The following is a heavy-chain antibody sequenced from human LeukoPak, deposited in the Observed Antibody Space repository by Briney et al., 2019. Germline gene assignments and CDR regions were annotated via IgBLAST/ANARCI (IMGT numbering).Heavy chain of an antibody. CDR2: IFYSGST. V-gene: IGHV4-59*11. CDR3: ARAGAWQIDP. J-gene: IGHJ5*02. CDR1: GGSISSHY. Sequence: SETLSLTCTVAGGSISSHYWSWIRQPPGKGLEWIGYIFYSGSTNYNPSLKSRVTISVDKSKNQFSLKLKSVTAADTAVYYCARAGAWQIDPWGQGTLVTVSS. D-gene: IGHD3-10*01.